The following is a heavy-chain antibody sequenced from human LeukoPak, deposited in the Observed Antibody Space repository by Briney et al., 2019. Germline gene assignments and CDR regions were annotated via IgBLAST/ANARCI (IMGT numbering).Heavy chain of an antibody. CDR1: GGSISTYY. J-gene: IGHJ3*02. V-gene: IGHV4-59*01. CDR3: ARDLLPYNWNDRPNAFDT. CDR2: FHHSEST. Sequence: SETLSLTCSVSGGSISTYYWSWIRQPPGKGLEWIGYFHHSESTNYNPSLKSRVTISVDTSKSQLSLKLRSVTAADTAVYYCARDLLPYNWNDRPNAFDTWGQGTLVTVSS. D-gene: IGHD1-1*01.